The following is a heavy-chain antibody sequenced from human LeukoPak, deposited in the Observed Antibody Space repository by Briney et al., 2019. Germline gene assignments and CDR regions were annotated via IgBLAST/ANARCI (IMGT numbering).Heavy chain of an antibody. V-gene: IGHV3-48*03. Sequence: GGSLRLSCAASGFTFSSYEMNWVRQAPGKGLEWVSYISSSGSTIYYADSVKGRFTISRDNAKNTLYLQMSSLRAEDTAVYYCAGGGLPDYWYFDLWGRGTLVTVSS. D-gene: IGHD3-16*01. CDR1: GFTFSSYE. CDR2: ISSSGSTI. J-gene: IGHJ2*01. CDR3: AGGGLPDYWYFDL.